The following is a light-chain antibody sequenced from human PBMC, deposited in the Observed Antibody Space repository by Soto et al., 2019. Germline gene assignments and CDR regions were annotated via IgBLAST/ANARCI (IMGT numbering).Light chain of an antibody. CDR1: QSISSY. V-gene: IGKV1-39*01. CDR3: QLSYSTPFT. J-gene: IGKJ3*01. CDR2: AAS. Sequence: DIQMTQSPSSLSASVGDRVTITCRASQSISSYLNWYQQKPGKAPKLLISAASSLQSGVPSRFSGSGSGADFTLTISSLQPEDFATYYCQLSYSTPFTFGPGTKVDIK.